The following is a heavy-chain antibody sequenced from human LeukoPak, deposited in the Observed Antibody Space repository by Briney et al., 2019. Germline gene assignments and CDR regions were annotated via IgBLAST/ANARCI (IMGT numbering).Heavy chain of an antibody. D-gene: IGHD6-13*01. Sequence: ASVKVSCKASGYTFTSYDISWVRQATGQGLEWMGWMNPNSGNTGYARKFQGRVTITRNTSISTAYMELSSLRSEDTAVYYCARGEKYSSSWSPTAYWGQGTLVTVSS. J-gene: IGHJ4*02. CDR2: MNPNSGNT. V-gene: IGHV1-8*03. CDR1: GYTFTSYD. CDR3: ARGEKYSSSWSPTAY.